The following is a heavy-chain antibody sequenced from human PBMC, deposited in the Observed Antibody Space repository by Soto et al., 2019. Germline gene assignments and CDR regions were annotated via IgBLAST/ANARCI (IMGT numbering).Heavy chain of an antibody. CDR1: GGSISGTTYS. J-gene: IGHJ4*02. CDR3: GGGEAATSWYFNFDY. V-gene: IGHV4-30-2*01. Sequence: KSSETLSLTCAVSGGSISGTTYSWSWIRQPPGKGLEWIGYIYDSGNTYYNPSLKSQFSISVDRSKNQFSLKLSSVTAADTAVYYAGGGEAATSWYFNFDYWGQGTLVTVSS. D-gene: IGHD2-15*01. CDR2: IYDSGNT.